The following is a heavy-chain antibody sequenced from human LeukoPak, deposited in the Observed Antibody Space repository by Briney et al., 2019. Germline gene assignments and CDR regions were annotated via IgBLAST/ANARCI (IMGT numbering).Heavy chain of an antibody. CDR2: IYYSGST. J-gene: IGHJ4*02. CDR3: ARQTVVLARFDY. CDR1: GGSISSYY. V-gene: IGHV4-59*01. D-gene: IGHD2-8*01. Sequence: SETLSLTCTVSGGSISSYYWSWIRQPPGKGLERIGYIYYSGSTNYNPSLKSRVTISVDTSKNQFSLKLSSVTAADTAVYYCARQTVVLARFDYWGQGTLVTVSS.